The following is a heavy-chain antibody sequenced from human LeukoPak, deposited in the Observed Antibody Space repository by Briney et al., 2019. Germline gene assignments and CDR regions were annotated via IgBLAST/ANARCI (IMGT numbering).Heavy chain of an antibody. CDR2: INPNSGGT. J-gene: IGHJ3*02. CDR3: ASVKTYYDILTGPRGAFDI. Sequence: ASVKVSCKASGYTFTGYYMHWVRQAPGQGLEWMGRINPNSGGTNYAQKFQGRVTMTRDTSISTAYMELSRLRSDDTAVYYCASVKTYYDILTGPRGAFDIWGQGTMVTVSS. CDR1: GYTFTGYY. D-gene: IGHD3-9*01. V-gene: IGHV1-2*06.